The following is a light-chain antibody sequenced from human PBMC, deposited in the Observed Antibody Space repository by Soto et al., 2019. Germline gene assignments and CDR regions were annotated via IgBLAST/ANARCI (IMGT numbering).Light chain of an antibody. Sequence: QSVLTHPRSLSGSPGQSVTISCTGTSSDIGGYNYVSWYQQHPGKAPKLMIYDVVKRPSGVPDRFSGSKSGNTASLTIYGLQAEDEADYYCCSYAGSYTHVFGAGTKVTVL. V-gene: IGLV2-11*01. CDR2: DVV. CDR1: SSDIGGYNY. CDR3: CSYAGSYTHV. J-gene: IGLJ1*01.